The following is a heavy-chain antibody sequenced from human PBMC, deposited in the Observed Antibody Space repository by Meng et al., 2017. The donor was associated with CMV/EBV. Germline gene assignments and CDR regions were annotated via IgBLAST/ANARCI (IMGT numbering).Heavy chain of an antibody. CDR1: GFTLSNYD. CDR2: IRHDGSNK. D-gene: IGHD2-2*01. Sequence: GESLKISCAASGFTLSNYDMHWVRQAPGKGLEWVTFIRHDGSNKYYADSVKGRLTISRDNAKNSLYLQMNSLRAEDTAVYYCARALDLDSGYCSSTSCYYYYYGMDVWGQGTTVTVSS. CDR3: ARALDLDSGYCSSTSCYYYYYGMDV. J-gene: IGHJ6*02. V-gene: IGHV3-30*02.